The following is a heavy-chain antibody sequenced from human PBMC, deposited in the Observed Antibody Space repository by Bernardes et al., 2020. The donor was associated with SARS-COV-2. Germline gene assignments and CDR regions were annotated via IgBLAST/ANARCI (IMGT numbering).Heavy chain of an antibody. V-gene: IGHV3-23*01. CDR1: GFSDYP. D-gene: IGHD3-9*01. CDR3: AKTVGLGILTGFDS. CDR2: ISGSGGST. J-gene: IGHJ4*02. Sequence: GGSLRLSCSASGFSDYPLSWVRRPPGKGLEWVSTISGSGGSTYPADSVKGRFTISRDNSRTTLYLQMDSLRVEDTATYYCAKTVGLGILTGFDSWGQGTLVTVSS.